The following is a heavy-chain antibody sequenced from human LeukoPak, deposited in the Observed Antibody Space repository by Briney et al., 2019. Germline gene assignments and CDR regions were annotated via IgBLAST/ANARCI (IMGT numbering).Heavy chain of an antibody. V-gene: IGHV3-48*04. CDR1: GFTFSSYS. CDR2: ISSSGSTI. J-gene: IGHJ4*02. D-gene: IGHD2-21*01. CDR3: ARGVYFETGAYFAFDF. Sequence: GGSLRLSCAASGFTFSSYSMNWVRQAPGKGLEWVSYISSSGSTIYYAASVEGRFTISRDNAKKSVFLQMDNLRADDTAIYYCARGVYFETGAYFAFDFWGQGSLVTVAS.